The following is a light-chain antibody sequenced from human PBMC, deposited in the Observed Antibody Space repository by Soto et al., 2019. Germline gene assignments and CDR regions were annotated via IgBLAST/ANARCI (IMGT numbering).Light chain of an antibody. CDR2: HAS. CDR1: QSVSDK. CDR3: QQYNNWPPWT. Sequence: EMVMTQAPATVSVSPGERATPSCRASQSVSDKLAWYQQKPGQAPRLLIYHASARATGIPARFSGSGSGTEFTLTISGLQSEDFAVYYCQQYNNWPPWTFGQGTKVDI. V-gene: IGKV3-15*01. J-gene: IGKJ1*01.